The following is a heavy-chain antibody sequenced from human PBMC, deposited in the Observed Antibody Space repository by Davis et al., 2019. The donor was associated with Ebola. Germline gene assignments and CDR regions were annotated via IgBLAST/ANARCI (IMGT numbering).Heavy chain of an antibody. CDR1: GGSVSSGSYY. J-gene: IGHJ3*02. Sequence: PSETLSLTCTVSGGSVSSGSYYWSWIRQPPGKGLEWIGYIYYSGSTNYNPSLKSRVTISVDTSKNQFSRKLRSVTAADTAVYYCARGGPYSSSSRDAFDIWGQGTMVTVSS. CDR3: ARGGPYSSSSRDAFDI. CDR2: IYYSGST. D-gene: IGHD6-6*01. V-gene: IGHV4-61*01.